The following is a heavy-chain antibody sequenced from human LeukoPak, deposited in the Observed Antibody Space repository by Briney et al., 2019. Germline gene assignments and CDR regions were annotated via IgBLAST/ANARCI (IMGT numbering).Heavy chain of an antibody. CDR2: ISGSGGST. V-gene: IGHV3-23*01. CDR1: GFTFSSYA. J-gene: IGHJ4*02. D-gene: IGHD6-13*01. CDR3: AKDHRIFVIAAAGPLDY. Sequence: PGGSLRLSCAASGFTFSSYAMSWVRQAPGKGLEWVSAISGSGGSTYYADSVKGRFTISRDNSKNTLYLQMVSLSAEDTAVYYCAKDHRIFVIAAAGPLDYWGQGTLVTVSS.